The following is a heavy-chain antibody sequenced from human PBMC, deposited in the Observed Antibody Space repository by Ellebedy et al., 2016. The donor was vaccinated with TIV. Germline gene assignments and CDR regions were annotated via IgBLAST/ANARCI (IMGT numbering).Heavy chain of an antibody. CDR3: ARDGEGRTWPPNV. CDR1: GFIFSNSY. CDR2: IREDGGDR. J-gene: IGHJ6*04. V-gene: IGHV3-7*01. Sequence: PGGSLRLSCAVSGFIFSNSYMACVRRAPGKRLYWVANIREDGGDRYYVESVKGRFTISRDNAKNSVYLQMNSLRAEDTAMYYCARDGEGRTWPPNVWGKGTTVIVSS. D-gene: IGHD1-14*01.